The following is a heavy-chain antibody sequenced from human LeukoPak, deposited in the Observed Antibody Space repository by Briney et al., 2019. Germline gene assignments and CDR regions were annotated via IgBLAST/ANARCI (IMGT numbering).Heavy chain of an antibody. CDR3: ARDQGGEYSSSWFDF. D-gene: IGHD6-13*01. CDR2: IYSGGST. V-gene: IGHV3-66*01. J-gene: IGHJ4*02. CDR1: GFTVSSNY. Sequence: PGGSLRLSCAASGFTVSSNYMTWIRQAPGKGLEWVSTIYSGGSTYYVYSVKGRFTISRDSSKNTLYLQMSSLRDDDTAVYYCARDQGGEYSSSWFDFWGQGTLVTVSS.